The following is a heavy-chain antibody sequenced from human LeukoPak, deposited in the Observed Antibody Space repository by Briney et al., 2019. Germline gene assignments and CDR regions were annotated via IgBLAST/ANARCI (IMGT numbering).Heavy chain of an antibody. V-gene: IGHV1-2*02. CDR1: EYTFTGYY. CDR2: INPNSGGT. D-gene: IGHD3-10*01. CDR3: ATERGVGGRPGNLEY. J-gene: IGHJ4*02. Sequence: ASVKVSCKASEYTFTGYYIHWVRQAPGQGLEWMGWINPNSGGTKYAQKFQGRVTMTSDTSISTAYMDLTSLTSDDTAIYYCATERGVGGRPGNLEYWGQGTLVTVSS.